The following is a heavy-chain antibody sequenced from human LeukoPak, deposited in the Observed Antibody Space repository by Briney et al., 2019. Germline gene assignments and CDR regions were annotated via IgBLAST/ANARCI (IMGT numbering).Heavy chain of an antibody. Sequence: ASVKVSCKASGYTFTNYYMHWVRQAPGQGLEWMGWMNPNTANTGYAQKFRGRVTMTRNTSITTAYMELSSLRSDDTAIYYCARKFLGSRGYYFDYWGQGTLVIVSS. CDR1: GYTFTNYY. D-gene: IGHD3-10*01. CDR3: ARKFLGSRGYYFDY. CDR2: MNPNTANT. V-gene: IGHV1-8*02. J-gene: IGHJ4*02.